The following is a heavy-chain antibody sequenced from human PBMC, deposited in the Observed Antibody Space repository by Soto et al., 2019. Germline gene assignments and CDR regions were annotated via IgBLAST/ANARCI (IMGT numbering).Heavy chain of an antibody. CDR1: GFSFSRHG. V-gene: IGHV3-33*01. CDR2: IWDDGSET. J-gene: IGHJ4*02. Sequence: PGGSLRLSCTTSGFSFSRHGMHWVRQAPGKGLEWVAVIWDDGSETFYADSLKGRFTISRDNTKNTLFLQMNGLRVEDTAVYFCARGNRPDFAYWGQGTLVTVSS. CDR3: ARGNRPDFAY. D-gene: IGHD6-6*01.